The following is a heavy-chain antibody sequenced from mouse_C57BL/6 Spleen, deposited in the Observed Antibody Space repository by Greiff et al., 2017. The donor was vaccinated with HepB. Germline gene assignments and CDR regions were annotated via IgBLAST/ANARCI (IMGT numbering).Heavy chain of an antibody. CDR3: ARRGYGYDVKYYFDY. V-gene: IGHV1-61*01. CDR1: GYTFTSYW. CDR2: IYPSDSET. D-gene: IGHD2-2*01. J-gene: IGHJ2*01. Sequence: QVQLQQPGAELVRPGSSVKLSCKASGYTFTSYWMDWVKQRPGQGLEWIGNIYPSDSETHYNQKFKDKATLTVDKSSSTAYMQLSSLTSEDSAVYYCARRGYGYDVKYYFDYWGQGTTLTVSS.